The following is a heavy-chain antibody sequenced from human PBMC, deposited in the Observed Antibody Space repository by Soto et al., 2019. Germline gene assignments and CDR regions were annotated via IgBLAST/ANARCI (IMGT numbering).Heavy chain of an antibody. CDR2: ISYDGSNK. D-gene: IGHD1-20*01. CDR3: ARDRGCITGTTHYYYYGMDV. V-gene: IGHV3-30-3*01. J-gene: IGHJ6*02. Sequence: GGSLRLSCAASGFTFSSYAMHWVRQAPGKGLEWVAVISYDGSNKYYADSVKGRFTISRDNSKNTLYLQMNSLRAEDTAVYYCARDRGCITGTTHYYYYGMDVWGQGTTVTVSS. CDR1: GFTFSSYA.